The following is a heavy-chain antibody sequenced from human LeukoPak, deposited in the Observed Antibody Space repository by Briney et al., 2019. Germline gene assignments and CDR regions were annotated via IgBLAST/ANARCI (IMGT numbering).Heavy chain of an antibody. D-gene: IGHD3-10*01. Sequence: PSETLSLTCTVSGGSISSYYWSWIRQPPGKGLEWIGYIYYSGSTNYNPSLKSRVTISVDTSKNQFSLKLSSVTAADTAVYYCARRVRAGGFDYWGQGTLVTVSS. CDR1: GGSISSYY. CDR2: IYYSGST. V-gene: IGHV4-59*01. J-gene: IGHJ4*02. CDR3: ARRVRAGGFDY.